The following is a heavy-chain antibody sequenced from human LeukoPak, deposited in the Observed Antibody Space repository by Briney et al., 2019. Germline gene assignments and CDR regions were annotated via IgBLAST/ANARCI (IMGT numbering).Heavy chain of an antibody. CDR2: INPNSGGT. CDR1: GYTFTGYY. Sequence: ASVKVSCKASGYTFTGYYMHWVRQAPGQGLEWMGWINPNSGGTNYAQKFQGRVTMTRDTSISTAYMELSRLRFDDTAVYYCARDSDYYDSSGYSDWGQGTLVTVSS. CDR3: ARDSDYYDSSGYSD. V-gene: IGHV1-2*02. J-gene: IGHJ4*02. D-gene: IGHD3-22*01.